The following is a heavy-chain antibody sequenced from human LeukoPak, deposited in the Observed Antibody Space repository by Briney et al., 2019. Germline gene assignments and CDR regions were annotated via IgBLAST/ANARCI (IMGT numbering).Heavy chain of an antibody. D-gene: IGHD3-22*01. CDR1: GGSISSYY. Sequence: SETLSLTCTVSGGSISSYYWSWIRQPPGKGLEWIGYIYYSGSTNYNPSLKSRVTISVDTSKNQFSLKLSSVTAADTAVYYCARSSSGNYYDSSGYSNWGQGTLVTVSS. CDR2: IYYSGST. V-gene: IGHV4-59*01. CDR3: ARSSSGNYYDSSGYSN. J-gene: IGHJ4*02.